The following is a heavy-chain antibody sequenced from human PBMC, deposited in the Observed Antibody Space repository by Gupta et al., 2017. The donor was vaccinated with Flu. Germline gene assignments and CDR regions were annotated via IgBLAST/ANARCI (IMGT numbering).Heavy chain of an antibody. V-gene: IGHV1-3*04. CDR1: FTSYF. CDR2: INTGSGHT. J-gene: IGHJ4*02. Sequence: FTSYFMNWVRQAPGQRLEWMGWINTGSGHTKYSQRFLGRVTITRDTFASTAYLELGRLSSADTAVYYCATHFPTPFESGNSWGQGTLVTVSS. D-gene: IGHD1-26*01. CDR3: ATHFPTPFESGNS.